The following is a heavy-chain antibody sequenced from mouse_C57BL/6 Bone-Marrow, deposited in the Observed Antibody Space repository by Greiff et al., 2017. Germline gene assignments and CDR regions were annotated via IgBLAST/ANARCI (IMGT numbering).Heavy chain of an antibody. J-gene: IGHJ4*01. Sequence: QVQLQQPGAELVKPGASVKVSCKASGYTFTSYWMHWVKQRPGQGLEWIGRIHPSDSVTNYNQKFKGKATLTVDKSSSTAYMQLSSLTSEDSAVFYWAMWGTTVVAPCAYWGQRTAVTVSS. CDR1: GYTFTSYW. D-gene: IGHD1-1*01. CDR3: AMWGTTVVAPCAY. CDR2: IHPSDSVT. V-gene: IGHV1-74*01.